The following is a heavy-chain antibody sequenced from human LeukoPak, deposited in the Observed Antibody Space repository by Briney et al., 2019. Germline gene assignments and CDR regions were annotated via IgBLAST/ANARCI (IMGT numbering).Heavy chain of an antibody. J-gene: IGHJ4*02. CDR1: GYTFTSYY. D-gene: IGHD1-7*01. CDR2: INPSGGST. Sequence: PWASVKVSCKASGYTFTSYYMHWVRQAPGQGLEWMGIINPSGGSTSYAQKFQGRVTMTRDMSTSTVYMELSSLRSEDTAVYYCARLTGITGTTDPGVRWGQGTLVTVSS. V-gene: IGHV1-46*01. CDR3: ARLTGITGTTDPGVR.